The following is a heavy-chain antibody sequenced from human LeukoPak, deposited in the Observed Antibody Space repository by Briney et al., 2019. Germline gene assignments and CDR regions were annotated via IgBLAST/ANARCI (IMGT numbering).Heavy chain of an antibody. D-gene: IGHD3-16*01. CDR2: ISAYNGNT. V-gene: IGHV1-18*01. CDR3: AREGTFGGVNAQGPFDY. Sequence: ASVKVSCKASGYTFTSYGISWVRQAPGQGLEWMGWISAYNGNTNYAQKLQGRVTMTTDTSTSTAYMELRSLRSDDTAVYYCAREGTFGGVNAQGPFDYWGQGTLVTVSS. CDR1: GYTFTSYG. J-gene: IGHJ4*02.